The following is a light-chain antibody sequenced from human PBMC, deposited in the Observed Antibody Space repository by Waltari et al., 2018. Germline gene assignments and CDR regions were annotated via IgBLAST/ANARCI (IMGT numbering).Light chain of an antibody. J-gene: IGKJ4*01. CDR2: GAS. CDR1: QSVSSN. V-gene: IGKV3-15*01. Sequence: EIVMTQSPATLSVSPGERATLSCRASQSVSSNLAWYQQQPGQAPRLLIYGASTRATGIPARFSGSDYGTEFTLTISSLQSEDFAVYYCQQYNNWPLTFGGGTKVEIK. CDR3: QQYNNWPLT.